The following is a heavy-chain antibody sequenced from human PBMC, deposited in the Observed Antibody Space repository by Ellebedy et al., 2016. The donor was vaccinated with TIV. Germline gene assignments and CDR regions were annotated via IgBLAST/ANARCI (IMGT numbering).Heavy chain of an antibody. CDR3: ARERAPFDGFDV. CDR1: GFIFSNHG. V-gene: IGHV3-33*01. CDR2: IWVDGLNK. J-gene: IGHJ3*01. Sequence: GGSLRLSXVASGFIFSNHGMHWVRQAPGKGPEWVAVIWVDGLNKYYVDSVKGRFTISRDNSKNTLYLQMNSLRAEDTAVYYCARERAPFDGFDVWGQGTMITVSS.